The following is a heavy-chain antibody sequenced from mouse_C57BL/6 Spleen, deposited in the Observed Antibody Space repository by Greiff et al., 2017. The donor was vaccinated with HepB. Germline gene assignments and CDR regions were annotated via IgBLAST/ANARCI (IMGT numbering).Heavy chain of an antibody. CDR3: ARGVDWYFDV. J-gene: IGHJ1*03. Sequence: EVKLMESGGGLVKPGGSLKLSCAASGFTFSDYGMHWVRQAPEQGLEWVAYISSGSSTIYYADTVKGRFTISSDTAKNTLFLQMTSLRSEDTAMYYCARGVDWYFDVWGTGTTVTVSS. CDR1: GFTFSDYG. V-gene: IGHV5-17*01. CDR2: ISSGSSTI. D-gene: IGHD1-1*01.